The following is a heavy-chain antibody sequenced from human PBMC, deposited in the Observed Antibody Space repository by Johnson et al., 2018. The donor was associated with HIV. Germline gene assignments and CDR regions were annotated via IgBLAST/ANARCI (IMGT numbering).Heavy chain of an antibody. CDR2: IYSDGSDT. D-gene: IGHD1-1*01. J-gene: IGHJ3*01. Sequence: VQLVESGGGLVQPGGSLRLSCAASGFTFRNYWMYWVRQAPGKGLVWVARIYSDGSDTAYADSVKGRFTISRDNAKKTLYLQMSSLRAEDTALYDCARKPGLEIPSDALDVWGQGTMVTVSS. CDR3: ARKPGLEIPSDALDV. CDR1: GFTFRNYW. V-gene: IGHV3-74*03.